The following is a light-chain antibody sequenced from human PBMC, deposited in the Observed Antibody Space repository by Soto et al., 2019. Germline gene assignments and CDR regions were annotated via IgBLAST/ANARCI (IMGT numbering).Light chain of an antibody. CDR3: SSYTSSSTLV. J-gene: IGLJ1*01. CDR2: EVS. CDR1: SSDVGAYNF. Sequence: QSVLTQPASVSGSPGQSISISCTGTSSDVGAYNFVSWYQQHPGKAPKLMIYEVSNRPSGVSNRFSGSKSGNTASPTISGLQAEDEADYYCSSYTSSSTLVFGSGTKLTVL. V-gene: IGLV2-14*01.